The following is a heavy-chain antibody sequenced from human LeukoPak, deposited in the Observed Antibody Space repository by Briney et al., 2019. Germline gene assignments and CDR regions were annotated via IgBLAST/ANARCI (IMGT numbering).Heavy chain of an antibody. CDR1: GDSINNYY. J-gene: IGHJ2*01. CDR3: ARPYYYGSGNYYNWYLDL. Sequence: PSETLSLTCTVSGDSINNYYWSWIRQPPGKGLEYIGYIYYSGSTNYNPSLKRRVTMSVDTSKNQFSLKLSSVTVADTAVYYCARPYYYGSGNYYNWYLDLWGRGTLVTVSS. CDR2: IYYSGST. D-gene: IGHD3-10*01. V-gene: IGHV4-59*01.